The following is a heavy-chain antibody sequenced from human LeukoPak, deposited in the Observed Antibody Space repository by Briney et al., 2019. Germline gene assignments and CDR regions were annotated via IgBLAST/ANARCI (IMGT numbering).Heavy chain of an antibody. V-gene: IGHV3-74*01. CDR1: VFTFSSDW. J-gene: IGHJ5*02. Sequence: GGSLRLSCAASVFTFSSDWMHWVRQAPRKGVVWVSRINSDGSSTSYADSVEGRFTISRDNAKNTLYLQMNSLRAEDTAVYYCARDRTALEVNWFDPWGQGTLVTVSS. CDR3: ARDRTALEVNWFDP. CDR2: INSDGSST. D-gene: IGHD2-21*02.